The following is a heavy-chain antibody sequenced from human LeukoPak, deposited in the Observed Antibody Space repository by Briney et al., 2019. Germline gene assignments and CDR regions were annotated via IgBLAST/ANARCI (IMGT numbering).Heavy chain of an antibody. CDR2: IHSDGSSR. J-gene: IGHJ4*02. CDR3: ARGLVALDY. D-gene: IGHD2-21*01. Sequence: GSLRLSCAASGFTFSRYWMHWVRQAPGKGLVWVSRIHSDGSSRNYAGPVKGRFTISRDNAKNTLYLQMNSLRVEDTAVYYCARGLVALDYWGQGTLVTVSS. V-gene: IGHV3-74*01. CDR1: GFTFSRYW.